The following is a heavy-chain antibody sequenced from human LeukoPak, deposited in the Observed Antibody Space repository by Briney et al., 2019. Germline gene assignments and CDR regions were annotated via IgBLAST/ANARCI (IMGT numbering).Heavy chain of an antibody. CDR3: ARATYYYGSGSYSFDY. D-gene: IGHD3-10*01. CDR2: IYYSGGT. V-gene: IGHV4-39*01. CDR1: GGSISSSSYY. J-gene: IGHJ4*02. Sequence: PSETLSLTCTVSGGSISSSSYYWGWIRQPPGKGLEWIGSIYYSGGTYYNPSLKSRVTISVDTSKNQFSLKLSSATAADTAVYYCARATYYYGSGSYSFDYWGQGTLVTVSS.